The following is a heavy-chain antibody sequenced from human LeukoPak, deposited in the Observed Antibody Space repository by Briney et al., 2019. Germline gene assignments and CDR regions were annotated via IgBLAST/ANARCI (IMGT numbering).Heavy chain of an antibody. CDR2: IYYSGST. Sequence: SETLSLTCTVSGGSISSYYWSWIRQPPGKGLEWIGYIYYSGSTNYNPSLKSRVTISVDTSKNQFSLKLSSVTAADTAVYYCARERHEVFWSGYAQRYFDLWGRGTLVTVSS. CDR1: GGSISSYY. J-gene: IGHJ2*01. V-gene: IGHV4-59*01. CDR3: ARERHEVFWSGYAQRYFDL. D-gene: IGHD3-3*01.